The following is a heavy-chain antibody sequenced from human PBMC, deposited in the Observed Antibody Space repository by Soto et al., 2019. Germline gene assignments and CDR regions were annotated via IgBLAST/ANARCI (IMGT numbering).Heavy chain of an antibody. Sequence: VGSLRLSCAASGFTFSSYSMNWVRQAPGKGLEWVSSISRTSNYIYYTDSVKGRFTISRDNAKNSIYLQMNSLRAEDTATYYCASGVFGLVSPVIGGYWGQRTLVTVSS. D-gene: IGHD3-3*01. V-gene: IGHV3-21*01. CDR2: ISRTSNYI. J-gene: IGHJ4*02. CDR1: GFTFSSYS. CDR3: ASGVFGLVSPVIGGY.